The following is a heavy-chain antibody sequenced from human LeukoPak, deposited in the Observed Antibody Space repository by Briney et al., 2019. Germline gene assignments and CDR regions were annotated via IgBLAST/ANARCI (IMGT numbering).Heavy chain of an antibody. J-gene: IGHJ6*02. Sequence: GRSLRLSCAASGVTFSSYGMHWVRQAPGKGLEWVAVIWYDGSNKYYADSVKGRFTISRDNSKNTLYLQMNSLRAEDTAVYYCARDAASYCSGGSCYYYYYGMDVWGQGTTVTVSS. V-gene: IGHV3-33*01. CDR2: IWYDGSNK. CDR3: ARDAASYCSGGSCYYYYYGMDV. D-gene: IGHD2-15*01. CDR1: GVTFSSYG.